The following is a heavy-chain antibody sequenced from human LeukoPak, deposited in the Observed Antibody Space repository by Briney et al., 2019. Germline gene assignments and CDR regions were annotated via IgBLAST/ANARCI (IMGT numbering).Heavy chain of an antibody. CDR3: ARVVTPMVTIVAPDYMDV. Sequence: GGSLRLSCAASGFTFSTYGMQWVRHAPGSGLERVAFIRTDGSNEYYADSVKGRLTISRDNAKNSLYLQMNSLRAEDTAVYYCARVVTPMVTIVAPDYMDVWGKGTTVTVSS. CDR2: IRTDGSNE. V-gene: IGHV3-30*02. CDR1: GFTFSTYG. J-gene: IGHJ6*03. D-gene: IGHD5-18*01.